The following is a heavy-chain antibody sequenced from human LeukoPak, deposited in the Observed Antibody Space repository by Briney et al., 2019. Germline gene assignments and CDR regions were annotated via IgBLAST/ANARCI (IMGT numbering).Heavy chain of an antibody. Sequence: SETLSLTCTVSGGSISSGDYYWSWIRQPPGKGLEWIGYIYYSGSTYYNPSLKSRVTISVDTSKNQFSLKLSSVTAADTAVYYCARVDDGDYGYAFDIWGQGTMVTASS. CDR1: GGSISSGDYY. CDR2: IYYSGST. CDR3: ARVDDGDYGYAFDI. D-gene: IGHD4-17*01. V-gene: IGHV4-30-4*08. J-gene: IGHJ3*02.